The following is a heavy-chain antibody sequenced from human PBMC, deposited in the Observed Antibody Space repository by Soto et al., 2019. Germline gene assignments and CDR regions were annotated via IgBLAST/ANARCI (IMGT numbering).Heavy chain of an antibody. CDR2: IIPIFGTA. J-gene: IGHJ6*02. D-gene: IGHD5-12*01. CDR3: ARGRYSGYDPPSNYGMDV. V-gene: IGHV1-69*13. CDR1: GGTFSSYA. Sequence: SVKVSCKASGGTFSSYAISWVRQAPGQGLEWMGGIIPIFGTANYAQKFQGRVTITADESTSTAYMELSSLRSEDTAVYYCARGRYSGYDPPSNYGMDVWGQGATVTVSS.